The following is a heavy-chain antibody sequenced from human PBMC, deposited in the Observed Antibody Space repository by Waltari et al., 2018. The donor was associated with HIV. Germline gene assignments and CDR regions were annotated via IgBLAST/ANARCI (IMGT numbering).Heavy chain of an antibody. CDR2: ISGSGGST. J-gene: IGHJ4*02. V-gene: IGHV3-23*01. D-gene: IGHD3-22*01. Sequence: EVQLLESGGGLVQPGGSLRLSCAASGFTFSSYAMSWVRQAPGKGLEWVSAISGSGGSTYYADSVKGRFTISRDNSKNTLYLQMNSLRAEDTAVYYCAKYGVSSGPAGYPLGYWGQGTLVTVSS. CDR1: GFTFSSYA. CDR3: AKYGVSSGPAGYPLGY.